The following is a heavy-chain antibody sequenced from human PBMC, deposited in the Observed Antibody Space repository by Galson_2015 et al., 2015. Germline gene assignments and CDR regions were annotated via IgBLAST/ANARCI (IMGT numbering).Heavy chain of an antibody. CDR3: ARVAYYYDSSGQKGYFDY. CDR2: INPNSGGT. V-gene: IGHV1-2*06. J-gene: IGHJ4*02. D-gene: IGHD3-22*01. CDR1: GYTFTGYY. Sequence: SVKVSCKASGYTFTGYYMHWVRQAPGQGLEWMGRINPNSGGTNYAQKFQGRVTMTRDTSISTAYMELSRLRSDDTAVYYCARVAYYYDSSGQKGYFDYWGQGTLVTASS.